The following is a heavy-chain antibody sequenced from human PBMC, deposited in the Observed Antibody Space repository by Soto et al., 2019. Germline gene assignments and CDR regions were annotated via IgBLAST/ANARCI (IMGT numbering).Heavy chain of an antibody. CDR3: DPEDYGEGTTGWFDP. CDR1: GYRFASYW. CDR2: IDPSDSYT. D-gene: IGHD1-1*01. J-gene: IGHJ5*02. V-gene: IGHV5-10-1*01. Sequence: ESLKLSFKGSGYRFASYWISWVRQMPGKGLEWMGRIDPSDSYTNYSPSFQGNVTISADKSISTAYLQWSRLKASDTAMYYCDPEDYGEGTTGWFDPWGQGTLVTVSS.